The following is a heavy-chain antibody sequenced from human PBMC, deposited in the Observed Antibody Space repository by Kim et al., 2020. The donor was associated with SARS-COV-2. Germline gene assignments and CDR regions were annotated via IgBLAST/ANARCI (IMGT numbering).Heavy chain of an antibody. CDR3: ARAIWFGDAFDI. D-gene: IGHD3-10*01. J-gene: IGHJ3*02. V-gene: IGHV3-53*04. Sequence: SYAAPVKGRVTISRHNSKNTLYLQMNSLRAVDTAVYYCARAIWFGDAFDIWGQGTMVTVSS.